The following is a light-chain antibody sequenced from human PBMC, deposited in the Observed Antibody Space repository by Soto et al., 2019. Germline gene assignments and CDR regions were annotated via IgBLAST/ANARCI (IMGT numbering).Light chain of an antibody. CDR2: DAS. Sequence: EIELTQSPATLSLSPGERAALSRRASQSVSSYLAWYQQKPGQAPRLLIYDASKRATGIPARFSGSGSGTDFTLTISSLEPEDFAVYFCQQRSNWPSTFGGGTKVEI. CDR3: QQRSNWPST. J-gene: IGKJ4*01. CDR1: QSVSSY. V-gene: IGKV3-11*01.